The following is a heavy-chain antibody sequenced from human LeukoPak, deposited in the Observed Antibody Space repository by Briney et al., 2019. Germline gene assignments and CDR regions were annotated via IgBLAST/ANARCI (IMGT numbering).Heavy chain of an antibody. CDR3: AKGVVVAPDVTPFDY. Sequence: GGSLRLSCAASGFTFSSYTMNWVRQAPGKGLEWVSGISGRGASKYYADSVKGRFTISRDNSKNTLYLQMNSLRAEDTAVYYCAKGVVVAPDVTPFDYWGQGTLVTVSS. D-gene: IGHD2-2*01. J-gene: IGHJ4*02. V-gene: IGHV3-23*01. CDR2: ISGRGASK. CDR1: GFTFSSYT.